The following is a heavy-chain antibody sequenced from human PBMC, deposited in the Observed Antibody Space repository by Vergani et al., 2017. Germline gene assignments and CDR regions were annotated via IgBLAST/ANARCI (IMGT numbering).Heavy chain of an antibody. D-gene: IGHD2-2*02. V-gene: IGHV3-15*01. CDR2: IKSKTDGGKT. CDR1: GFTFSNAW. Sequence: EVQLVESGGGLVKPGGSLRLSCAASGFTFSNAWMSWVRQAPGKGLEWVGRIKSKTDGGKTDYAAPVKGRFTISRDDSKNTLYLQMNSLKTEDTAVYYCTTAGKYIVVVPAAIPSYYYYYYMDVWGKGTTVTVSS. J-gene: IGHJ6*03. CDR3: TTAGKYIVVVPAAIPSYYYYYYMDV.